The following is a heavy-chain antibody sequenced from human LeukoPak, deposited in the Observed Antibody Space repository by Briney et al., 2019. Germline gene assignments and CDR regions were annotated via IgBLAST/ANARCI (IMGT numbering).Heavy chain of an antibody. D-gene: IGHD3-10*01. J-gene: IGHJ4*02. CDR1: GGPFRCYF. CDR2: IHNSGTT. Sequence: SETLSLTCAVSGGPFRCYFWSWIRQSSGKGLEWIGEIHNSGTTNYNPSLNSRVTISEDTSKNQFYLNLSSVTAADTAVYYCARRYYYNLGSFPFDFWGQGTLVTVSS. V-gene: IGHV4-34*01. CDR3: ARRYYYNLGSFPFDF.